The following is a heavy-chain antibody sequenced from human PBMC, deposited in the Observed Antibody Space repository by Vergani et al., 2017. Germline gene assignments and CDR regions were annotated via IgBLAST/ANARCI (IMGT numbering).Heavy chain of an antibody. V-gene: IGHV4-34*01. CDR3: ARETSGIVATGRDY. D-gene: IGHD5-12*01. CDR1: GGSFSGYH. J-gene: IGHJ4*02. CDR2: INHSGST. Sequence: QVQLQQWGAGLLKPSETLSLTCAVYGGSFSGYHWSWIRQPPGKGLEWIGEINHSGSTNYNPSLKSRVTISVDTSKNQFSLKLSSVTAADTAVYYCARETSGIVATGRDYWGQGTLVTVSS.